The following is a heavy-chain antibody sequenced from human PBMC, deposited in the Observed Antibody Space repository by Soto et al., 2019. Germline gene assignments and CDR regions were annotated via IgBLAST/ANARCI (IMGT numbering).Heavy chain of an antibody. J-gene: IGHJ4*02. D-gene: IGHD2-2*01. CDR3: AVRYCSSTSCSSLDS. CDR1: GGSFSGYY. Sequence: ASLSLTCVVSGGSFSGYYWSWIHQPPGKGLKWIGEINHSGSTNYNPSLKSRVTISVDTSKHQLSLRLSSVTAADTAIYYCAVRYCSSTSCSSLDSWGQGTLVTVSS. V-gene: IGHV4-34*01. CDR2: INHSGST.